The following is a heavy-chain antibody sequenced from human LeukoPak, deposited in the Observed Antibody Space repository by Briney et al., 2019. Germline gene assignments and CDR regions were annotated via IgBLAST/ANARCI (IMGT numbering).Heavy chain of an antibody. CDR2: IIPIFGTA. J-gene: IGHJ5*02. Sequence: GASVKVSFTSSGGTFSIYAISWVRQAPGQGLEWMGGIIPIFGTANYAQKFQGRVTITADESTSTAYMELSSLRSEDTAVYYCARERYYYGSGSYSACWFDPWGQGTLVTVSS. D-gene: IGHD3-10*01. V-gene: IGHV1-69*13. CDR3: ARERYYYGSGSYSACWFDP. CDR1: GGTFSIYA.